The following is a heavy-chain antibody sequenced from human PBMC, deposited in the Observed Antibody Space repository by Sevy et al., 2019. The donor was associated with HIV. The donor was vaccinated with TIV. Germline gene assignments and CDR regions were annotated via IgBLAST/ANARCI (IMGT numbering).Heavy chain of an antibody. D-gene: IGHD1-26*01. Sequence: SETLSLTCTLSGGSISGHYWSWIRQSPEKGLEWLGFIYYSGSTRYNPPVESRVTRSLDTSRNQFSLRLTSVSAADTAVYYCARHAPTRSQWDLPYNWFDPWGQGTLVTVSS. CDR2: IYYSGST. CDR3: ARHAPTRSQWDLPYNWFDP. V-gene: IGHV4-59*08. J-gene: IGHJ5*02. CDR1: GGSISGHY.